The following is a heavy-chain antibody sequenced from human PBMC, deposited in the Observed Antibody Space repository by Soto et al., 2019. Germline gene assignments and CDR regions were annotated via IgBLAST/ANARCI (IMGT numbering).Heavy chain of an antibody. CDR3: ARLGEHDY. D-gene: IGHD3-10*01. CDR2: IYYSGST. J-gene: IGHJ4*02. V-gene: IGHV4-39*01. CDR1: GGSISSSSYY. Sequence: SETLSLTCTVSGGSISSSSYYWGWIRQPPGKGLEWIGGIYYSGSTYYNPSLKSRVTISVDTSKNQFSLKLSSVTAADTAVYYCARLGEHDYWGQGTLVTVSS.